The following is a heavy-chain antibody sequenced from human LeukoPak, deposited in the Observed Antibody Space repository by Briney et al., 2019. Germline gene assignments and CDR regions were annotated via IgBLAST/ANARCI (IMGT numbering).Heavy chain of an antibody. J-gene: IGHJ5*02. Sequence: SETLSLTCTASGGAISSSSYYWGWIRQPPGKGLEWIGSIYYSGSTYYNPSLKSRVTISVDTSKNQFSLKLSPVTAADTAVYYCARRASYSSSWFSNSFDPWGQGTLVTVSS. CDR2: IYYSGST. CDR1: GGAISSSSYY. V-gene: IGHV4-39*01. D-gene: IGHD6-13*01. CDR3: ARRASYSSSWFSNSFDP.